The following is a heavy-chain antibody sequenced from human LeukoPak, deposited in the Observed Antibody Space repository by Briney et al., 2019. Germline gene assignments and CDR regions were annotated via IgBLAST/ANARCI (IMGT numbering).Heavy chain of an antibody. CDR1: GFTFSSYG. CDR2: IRYDGSNK. J-gene: IGHJ2*01. D-gene: IGHD4-23*01. CDR3: AKASRYGGNSAWYFDL. Sequence: GGSLRLSCAASGFTFSSYGMHWVRQAPGKGLEWVAFIRYDGSNKYYADSVKGRFTISRDNSKNTLYLQMNSLRAEDTAVYYCAKASRYGGNSAWYFDLWGRGTLVTVSS. V-gene: IGHV3-30*02.